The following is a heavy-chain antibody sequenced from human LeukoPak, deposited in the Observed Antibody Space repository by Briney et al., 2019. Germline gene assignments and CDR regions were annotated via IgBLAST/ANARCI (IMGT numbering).Heavy chain of an antibody. D-gene: IGHD6-6*01. Sequence: PSETLSLTCSVSGDSITGYYWGWIRQPPGKGLEWIGNIYYTGNTYYNSSLKSRVTISVDTSKNQFSLKLSSVTAADTAVYYCARDPSYSSSSPLWYYYYYMDVWGKGTTVTVSS. CDR3: ARDPSYSSSSPLWYYYYYMDV. CDR1: GDSITGYY. V-gene: IGHV4-39*07. CDR2: IYYTGNT. J-gene: IGHJ6*03.